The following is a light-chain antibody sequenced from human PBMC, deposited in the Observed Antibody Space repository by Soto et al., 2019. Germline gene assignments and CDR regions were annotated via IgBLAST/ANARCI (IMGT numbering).Light chain of an antibody. J-gene: IGKJ2*01. Sequence: EIVLTQSPATLSLSPGERATLSCRTSQSVRNSLSWYQQKPGQAPRLLIYDASNRATGFPARFSGSGSGTDFTLTISSLEPEDFAVYYCQQRSNWPRTFGQGTKLEIK. V-gene: IGKV3-11*01. CDR2: DAS. CDR3: QQRSNWPRT. CDR1: QSVRNS.